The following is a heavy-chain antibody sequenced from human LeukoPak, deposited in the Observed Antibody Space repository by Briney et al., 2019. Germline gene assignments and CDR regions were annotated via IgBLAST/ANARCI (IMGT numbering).Heavy chain of an antibody. Sequence: GASVKVSCKAPGGTFSSYAISWVRQAPGQGLEWMGGIIPIFGTANYAQKFQGRVTITTDESTSTAYMELSSLRSEDTAVYYCARDTGWSGSYYRGNWFDPWGQGTLVTVSS. CDR2: IIPIFGTA. D-gene: IGHD1-26*01. CDR3: ARDTGWSGSYYRGNWFDP. V-gene: IGHV1-69*05. J-gene: IGHJ5*02. CDR1: GGTFSSYA.